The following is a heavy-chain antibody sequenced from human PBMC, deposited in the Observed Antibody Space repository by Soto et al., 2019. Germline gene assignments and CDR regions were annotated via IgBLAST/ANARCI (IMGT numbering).Heavy chain of an antibody. D-gene: IGHD2-8*01. Sequence: PGGSLRLSCAASGFTFSSYAMTWVRQAPGKGLEWVSTISGTGTTTYYADSVKGRFTISRGNSKNTLYLQMNSLRTEDTAVYYCVKAVYLLDFDYWGQGTLVTVSS. J-gene: IGHJ4*02. CDR1: GFTFSSYA. CDR3: VKAVYLLDFDY. CDR2: ISGTGTTT. V-gene: IGHV3-23*01.